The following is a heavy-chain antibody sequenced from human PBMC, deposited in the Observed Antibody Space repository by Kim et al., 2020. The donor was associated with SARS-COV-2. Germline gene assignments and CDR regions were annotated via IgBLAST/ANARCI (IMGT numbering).Heavy chain of an antibody. CDR3: AKESIAVAGYYYYGMDV. Sequence: GGSLRLSCAASGFTFSSYGMHWVRQAPGKGLEWVAVISYDGSNKYYADSVKGRFTISRDNSKNTLYLQMNSLRAEDTAVYYCAKESIAVAGYYYYGMDVWGQGTTVTVSS. V-gene: IGHV3-30*18. J-gene: IGHJ6*02. D-gene: IGHD6-19*01. CDR2: ISYDGSNK. CDR1: GFTFSSYG.